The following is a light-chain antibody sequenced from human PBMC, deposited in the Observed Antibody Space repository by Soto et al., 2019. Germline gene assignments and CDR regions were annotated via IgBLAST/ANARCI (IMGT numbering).Light chain of an antibody. CDR1: QSVSSNY. CDR2: DAS. CDR3: QQYGSSPYT. V-gene: IGKV3-20*01. Sequence: EIVLTQSPGTLSLSPGERVTLSCRASQSVSSNYLAWYQQKPGQAPRLLIYDASSRATGIPDRFSGSGSGTDFTLTISRLEPEDFAVYYCQQYGSSPYTFGQGTRMEIK. J-gene: IGKJ2*01.